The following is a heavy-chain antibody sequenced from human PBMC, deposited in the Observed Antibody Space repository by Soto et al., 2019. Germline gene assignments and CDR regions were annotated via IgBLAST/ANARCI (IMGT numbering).Heavy chain of an antibody. J-gene: IGHJ4*02. D-gene: IGHD3-16*01. V-gene: IGHV3-48*01. CDR3: ATSYGHFDY. CDR1: GLSFTTYS. Sequence: EVQLVESGGGLVQPGGSLRLSCAGSGLSFTTYSMNWVRQAPGKGLEWVSYITGSSSTIYYADSVKGRFTISRDNAKKSLCLQMAILRAEDTAVYSCATSYGHFDYWGQGTLVTVSS. CDR2: ITGSSSTI.